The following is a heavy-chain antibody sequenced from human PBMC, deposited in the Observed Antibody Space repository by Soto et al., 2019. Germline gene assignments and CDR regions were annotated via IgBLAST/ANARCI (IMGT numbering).Heavy chain of an antibody. CDR3: ARAGRGHYDFWSGYLDYGMDV. J-gene: IGHJ6*02. CDR2: MNPNSGNT. D-gene: IGHD3-3*01. CDR1: GYTFTSYD. Sequence: ASVKVSCKDSGYTFTSYDINWVRQAPGQGLEWMGWMNPNSGNTGYAQKFQGRVTMTRNTSISTAYMELSSLRSEDTAVYYCARAGRGHYDFWSGYLDYGMDVWGQGTTVTVSS. V-gene: IGHV1-8*01.